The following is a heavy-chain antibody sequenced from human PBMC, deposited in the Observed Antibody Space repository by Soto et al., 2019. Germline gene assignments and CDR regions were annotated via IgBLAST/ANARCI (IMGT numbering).Heavy chain of an antibody. Sequence: GGSLRLSCAASGFTFSSYEMNWVRQAPGKGLEWVSYISSSGSTIYYADSVKGRFTISRDNAKNSLFLQMNSLRAEDTAVYYCARDLPYCSGGSCYLPYYYYRMDVWGQGTTVTVSS. V-gene: IGHV3-48*03. J-gene: IGHJ6*02. CDR1: GFTFSSYE. CDR2: ISSSGSTI. CDR3: ARDLPYCSGGSCYLPYYYYRMDV. D-gene: IGHD2-15*01.